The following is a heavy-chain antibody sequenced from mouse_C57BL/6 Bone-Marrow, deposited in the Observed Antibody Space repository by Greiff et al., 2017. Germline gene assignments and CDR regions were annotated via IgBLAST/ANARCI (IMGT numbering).Heavy chain of an antibody. D-gene: IGHD2-4*01. V-gene: IGHV1-55*01. CDR1: GYTFTSYW. CDR3: AREGATMITTGYYYAMDY. J-gene: IGHJ4*01. CDR2: IYPGSGST. Sequence: VQLQQPGAELVKPGASVKMSCKASGYTFTSYWITWVKQRPGQGLEWIGDIYPGSGSTNYNEKFKSKATLTVDTSSSTAYMQLSSLTSEDSAVYYCAREGATMITTGYYYAMDYWGQGTSVTVSS.